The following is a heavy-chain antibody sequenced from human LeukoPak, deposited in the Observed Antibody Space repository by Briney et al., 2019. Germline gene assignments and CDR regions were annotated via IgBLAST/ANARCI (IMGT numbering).Heavy chain of an antibody. Sequence: PGGSLRLSCAASGFTFSSYAMGWVRQAPGKGLEWVSTVSGSGGSTYYADSVKGRLTVSRDNAKNSLYLQMNSLRAEDTALYYCAKDIAAAGATYFDYWGQGTLVTVSS. D-gene: IGHD6-13*01. CDR1: GFTFSSYA. CDR2: VSGSGGST. V-gene: IGHV3-23*01. J-gene: IGHJ4*02. CDR3: AKDIAAAGATYFDY.